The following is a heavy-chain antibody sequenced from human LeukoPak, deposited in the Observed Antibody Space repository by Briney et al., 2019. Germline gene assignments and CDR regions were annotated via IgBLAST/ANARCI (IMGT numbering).Heavy chain of an antibody. CDR3: ARVGCSSTSCYGSAWFDP. D-gene: IGHD2-2*01. CDR2: VNPNSGNT. J-gene: IGHJ5*02. Sequence: ASVKVSCKASGYTFTSYDINWVRQATGQGLEWMGWVNPNSGNTGYAQKFQGRVTMTRNTSISTAYMELSSLRSEDTAVYYCARVGCSSTSCYGSAWFDPWGQGTLVTVSS. CDR1: GYTFTSYD. V-gene: IGHV1-8*01.